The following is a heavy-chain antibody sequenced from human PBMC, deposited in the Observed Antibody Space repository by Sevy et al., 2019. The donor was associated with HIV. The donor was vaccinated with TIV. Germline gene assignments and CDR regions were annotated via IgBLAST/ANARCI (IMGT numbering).Heavy chain of an antibody. V-gene: IGHV3-30-3*01. D-gene: IGHD7-27*01. CDR2: VSSDGSEI. CDR3: ARDQLGSIDY. J-gene: IGHJ4*02. Sequence: GGSLRLSCKASGFTFSTYAMHWVRQAPGKGLECVAIVSSDGSEINYADSVKGRFTISRDNSRNTLYLQMNSLRTEDTALYYCARDQLGSIDYWGQGTLVTVSS. CDR1: GFTFSTYA.